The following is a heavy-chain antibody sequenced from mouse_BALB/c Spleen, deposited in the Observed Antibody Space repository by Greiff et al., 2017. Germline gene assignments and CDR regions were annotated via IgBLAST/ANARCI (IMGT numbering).Heavy chain of an antibody. J-gene: IGHJ2*01. Sequence: EVQRVESGPGLVKPSQSLSLTCSVTGYSITSGYYWNWIRQFPGNKLEWMGYISYDGSNNYNPSLKNRISITRDTSKNQFFLKLNSVTTEDTATYYCAIYGKDYFDYWGQGTTLTVSS. CDR1: GYSITSGYY. CDR3: AIYGKDYFDY. D-gene: IGHD2-1*01. CDR2: ISYDGSN. V-gene: IGHV3-6*02.